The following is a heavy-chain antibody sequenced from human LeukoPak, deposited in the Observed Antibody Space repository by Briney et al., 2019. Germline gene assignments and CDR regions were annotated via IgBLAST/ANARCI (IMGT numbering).Heavy chain of an antibody. Sequence: PGGSLRLSCAASGFTFSSYEMNWVRQAPGKGLEWVAFIRYDGSNKYYADSVKGRFTISRDNSKNTLYLQMNSLRAEDTAVYYCAKLVGATTDDYWGQGTPVTVSS. J-gene: IGHJ4*02. CDR1: GFTFSSYE. CDR3: AKLVGATTDDY. V-gene: IGHV3-30*02. CDR2: IRYDGSNK. D-gene: IGHD1-26*01.